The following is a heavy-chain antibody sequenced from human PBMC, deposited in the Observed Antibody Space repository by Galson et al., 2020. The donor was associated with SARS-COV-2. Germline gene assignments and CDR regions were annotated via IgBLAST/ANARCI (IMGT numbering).Heavy chain of an antibody. Sequence: GGSLRLSCAASGFTFDDYGMSWVRQAPGKGLEWVSGINWNGGSTGYADSVKGRFTISRDNAKNSLYLQMNSLRAEDTALYHCARGYYYDSSYYFDYWGQGTLVTVSS. V-gene: IGHV3-20*01. CDR1: GFTFDDYG. D-gene: IGHD3-22*01. CDR2: INWNGGST. CDR3: ARGYYYDSSYYFDY. J-gene: IGHJ4*02.